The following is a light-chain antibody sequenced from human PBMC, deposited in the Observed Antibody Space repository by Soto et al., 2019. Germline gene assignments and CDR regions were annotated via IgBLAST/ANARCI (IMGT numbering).Light chain of an antibody. CDR2: QVS. J-gene: IGLJ3*02. CDR3: ASFTSSSTWV. Sequence: QSALTQPRSVSGSPGQSITISCTGSSSDVGSYNYVSWYQQHPGKAPKLMISQVSNRPSGVSDRFSGSKSGNTASLTISGLQAKDEADYYCASFTSSSTWVFGGGTKLTVL. CDR1: SSDVGSYNY. V-gene: IGLV2-14*01.